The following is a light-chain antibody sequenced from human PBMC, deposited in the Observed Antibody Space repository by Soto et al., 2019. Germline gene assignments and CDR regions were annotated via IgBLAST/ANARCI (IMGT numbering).Light chain of an antibody. Sequence: IQLTHSPTSLSAPVGDRLSITCRASKVITNDLGWYQQKPGKAPERLIYEASVLQSGVPSRFSGSGSGTEFTLTVSSLQPEDFATYYCVQHYSYPLTFGGGTKVDIK. CDR1: KVITND. V-gene: IGKV1-17*01. CDR3: VQHYSYPLT. CDR2: EAS. J-gene: IGKJ4*01.